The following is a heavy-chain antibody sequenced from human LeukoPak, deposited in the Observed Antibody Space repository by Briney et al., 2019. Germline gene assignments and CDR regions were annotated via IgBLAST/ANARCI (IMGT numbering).Heavy chain of an antibody. V-gene: IGHV4-34*01. CDR2: INHSGYT. CDR3: TRAVAGHPD. J-gene: IGHJ4*02. D-gene: IGHD6-19*01. Sequence: SETLSLTCAVSGVAFSNYYWSWVRQSPRKGLEWIGEINHSGYTNYNPSLKSRVTMSIDTSKNQFSLMLTSVTAADTAVYYCTRAVAGHPDWGQGTLVSVSS. CDR1: GVAFSNYY.